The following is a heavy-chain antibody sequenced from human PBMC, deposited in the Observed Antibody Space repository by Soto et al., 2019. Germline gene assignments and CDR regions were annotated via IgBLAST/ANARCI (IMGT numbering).Heavy chain of an antibody. CDR3: XXXXXXXXXXXXY. CDR1: GGSISSSSYY. Sequence: QLQLQESGPGLVKPSETLSLTCTVSGGSISSSSYYWGWIRQPPGKGLEWIGSIYYSGSTYYNPSLKSRATXSXDXXKNQFSRKLSSVTXXXXXXXXXXXXXXXXXXXXXYXGQGTLVTVSS. CDR2: IYYSGST. J-gene: IGHJ4*02. V-gene: IGHV4-39*01.